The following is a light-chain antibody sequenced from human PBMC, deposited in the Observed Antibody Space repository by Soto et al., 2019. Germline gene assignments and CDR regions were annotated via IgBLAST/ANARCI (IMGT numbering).Light chain of an antibody. CDR1: SSDVGGYNY. V-gene: IGLV2-14*01. Sequence: QSALTQPASVSGSPGQSITISCTGTSSDVGGYNYVSWYQQHPGKAPKLMMYNVSNRPSGVSNRFSGSKSGNTASLTISGLQAEDEADYYCSSSTSSSTVVFGGGTKVTVL. CDR2: NVS. CDR3: SSSTSSSTVV. J-gene: IGLJ2*01.